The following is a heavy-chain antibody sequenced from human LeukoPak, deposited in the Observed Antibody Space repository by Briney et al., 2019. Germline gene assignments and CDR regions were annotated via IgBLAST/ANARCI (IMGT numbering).Heavy chain of an antibody. CDR2: IYYSGST. J-gene: IGHJ4*02. Sequence: PSQTLSLTCTVSGASISSGGYYWSWIRQHPGQGLDWIGCIYYSGSTYYSPSLKSRVAISVDTSMNQFSLKLSSVTAADTAVYYCARTYNWNYVGVYFDYWGQGTLVTVSS. D-gene: IGHD1-7*01. CDR1: GASISSGGYY. CDR3: ARTYNWNYVGVYFDY. V-gene: IGHV4-31*03.